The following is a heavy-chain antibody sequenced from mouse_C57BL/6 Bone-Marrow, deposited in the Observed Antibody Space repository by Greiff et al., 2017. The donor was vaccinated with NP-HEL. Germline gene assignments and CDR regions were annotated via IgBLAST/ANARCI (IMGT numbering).Heavy chain of an antibody. CDR3: ARAPYYYGAY. D-gene: IGHD1-1*01. Sequence: EVKLVESGGGLVKPGGSLKLSCAASGFTFSSYAMSWVRQTPEKRLEWVATISDGGSYTYYPDNVKGRFTISRDNAKNNLYLQMSHLKSEDTAMYYCARAPYYYGAYWGKGTLVTVSA. CDR1: GFTFSSYA. V-gene: IGHV5-4*03. CDR2: ISDGGSYT. J-gene: IGHJ3*01.